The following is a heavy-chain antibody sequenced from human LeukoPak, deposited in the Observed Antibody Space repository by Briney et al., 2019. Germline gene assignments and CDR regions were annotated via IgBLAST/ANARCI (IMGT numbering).Heavy chain of an antibody. CDR3: AKDTSSWFAEYFQH. Sequence: GGSLRLSCTASGFTFNDYTMHWIRQTPWKGLEWVSLVSWDGGSTYYADSVKGRFTISRDNSKNTLYLQMNSLRAEDTAVYYCAKDTSSWFAEYFQHWGQGTLVTVSS. V-gene: IGHV3-23*01. J-gene: IGHJ1*01. D-gene: IGHD6-13*01. CDR2: VSWDGGST. CDR1: GFTFNDYT.